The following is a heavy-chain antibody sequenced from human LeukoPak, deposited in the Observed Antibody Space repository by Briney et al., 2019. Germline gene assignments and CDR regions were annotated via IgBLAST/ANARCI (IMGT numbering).Heavy chain of an antibody. CDR2: IYYSGST. D-gene: IGHD6-6*01. CDR3: ARDGYSSSASWWYFDL. J-gene: IGHJ2*01. V-gene: IGHV4-31*03. CDR1: GGSLSSGGYY. Sequence: PSESLSLTCTVSGGSLSSGGYYWSWIRQHPGKGLGWIGYIYYSGSTYYNPSLKGRVTISVDTSKSQFSLKLSSVTAADTAVYYCARDGYSSSASWWYFDLWGRGTLVTVSS.